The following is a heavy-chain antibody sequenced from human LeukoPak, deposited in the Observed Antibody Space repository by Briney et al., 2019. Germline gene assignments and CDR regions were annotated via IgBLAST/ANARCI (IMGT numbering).Heavy chain of an antibody. J-gene: IGHJ4*02. CDR2: ISYSENT. CDR1: GGSIGSYY. V-gene: IGHV4-59*01. Sequence: SETLSLTCTVSGGSIGSYYWSWIRQPPGKGLEWIGYISYSENTNYNPSLKSRVTMSVDTSKNHFSLNLNSVTAADTAVYFCARGPSLLMTGFDFWGQGTLVTVSS. D-gene: IGHD3-9*01. CDR3: ARGPSLLMTGFDF.